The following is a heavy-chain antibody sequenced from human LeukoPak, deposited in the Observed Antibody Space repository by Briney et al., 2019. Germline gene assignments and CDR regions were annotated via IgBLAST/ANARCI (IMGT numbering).Heavy chain of an antibody. CDR3: AKGIVVVPAAFFDY. Sequence: GGSLRLSCAASGFTFSSYAMSWVRQAPGKGLEWVSAISGSGGSTYYADSVKGRFTISRDNSKNTLYLQMNSLRAEDTAVYYCAKGIVVVPAAFFDYWAREPWSPSPQ. V-gene: IGHV3-23*01. J-gene: IGHJ4*02. D-gene: IGHD2-2*01. CDR2: ISGSGGST. CDR1: GFTFSSYA.